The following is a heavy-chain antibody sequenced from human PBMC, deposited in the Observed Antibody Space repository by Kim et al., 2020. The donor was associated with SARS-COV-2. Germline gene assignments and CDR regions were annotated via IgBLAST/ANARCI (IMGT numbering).Heavy chain of an antibody. Sequence: LTRRVTISADPSKNQFSLRLSSVTAADTAVYYCARVQQLVQYYYYYGMDVWGQGTTVTVSS. CDR3: ARVQQLVQYYYYYGMDV. D-gene: IGHD6-13*01. V-gene: IGHV4-34*01. J-gene: IGHJ6*02.